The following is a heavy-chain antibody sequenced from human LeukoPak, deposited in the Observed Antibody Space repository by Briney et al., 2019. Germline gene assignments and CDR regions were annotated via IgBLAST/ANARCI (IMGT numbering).Heavy chain of an antibody. J-gene: IGHJ4*02. Sequence: GGSLRLSCAASGFTFSSYGMHWVRQAPGKGLEWVAFIRYDGSNKYYADSVKGRFTISRDNSKNTLYLHVNSLRPEDTAVYYCARESIAVAGWYAYWGQGTLVTVSS. D-gene: IGHD6-19*01. CDR2: IRYDGSNK. CDR3: ARESIAVAGWYAY. CDR1: GFTFSSYG. V-gene: IGHV3-30*02.